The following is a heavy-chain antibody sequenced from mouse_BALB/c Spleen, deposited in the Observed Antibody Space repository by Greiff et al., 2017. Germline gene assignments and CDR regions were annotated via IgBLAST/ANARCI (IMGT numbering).Heavy chain of an antibody. CDR3: ARHNEGHAMDY. CDR1: GFTFSSYT. Sequence: EVKLMESGGGLVQPGGSLKLSCAASGFTFSSYTMSWVRQTPEKRLEWVAYISNGGGSTYYPDTVKGRFTISRDNAKNTLYLQMSSLKSEDTAMYYYARHNEGHAMDYWGQGTSVTVSS. J-gene: IGHJ4*01. V-gene: IGHV5-12-2*01. CDR2: ISNGGGST.